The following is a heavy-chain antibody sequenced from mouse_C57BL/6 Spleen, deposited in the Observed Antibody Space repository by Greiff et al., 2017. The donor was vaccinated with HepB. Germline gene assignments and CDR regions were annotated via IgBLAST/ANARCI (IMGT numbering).Heavy chain of an antibody. J-gene: IGHJ1*03. CDR3: ARVDDGYSYWYFDV. V-gene: IGHV1-22*01. CDR1: GYTFTDYN. D-gene: IGHD2-3*01. Sequence: EVMLVESGPELVKPGASVKMSCKASGYTFTDYNMHWVKQSHGKSLEWIGYINPNNGGTSYNQKFKGKATLTVNKSSSTAYMELRSLTSEDSAVYYCARVDDGYSYWYFDVWGTGTTVTVSS. CDR2: INPNNGGT.